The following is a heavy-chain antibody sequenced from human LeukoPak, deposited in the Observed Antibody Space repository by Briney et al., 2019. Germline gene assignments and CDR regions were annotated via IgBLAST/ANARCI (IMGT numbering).Heavy chain of an antibody. Sequence: KASETLSLTCTVSGGSISSYYWSWIRQPAGKGLEWIGRIYTSGSTNYNPSLKSRVTISVDMPNNQFSLKMSSVTAADTAVYYCARTGDGYNYYNYYYMDVWGKGTTVTVTS. V-gene: IGHV4-4*07. CDR2: IYTSGST. CDR3: ARTGDGYNYYNYYYMDV. J-gene: IGHJ6*03. CDR1: GGSISSYY. D-gene: IGHD5-24*01.